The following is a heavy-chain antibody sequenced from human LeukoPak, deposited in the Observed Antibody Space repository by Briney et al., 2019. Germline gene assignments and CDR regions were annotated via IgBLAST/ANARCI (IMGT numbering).Heavy chain of an antibody. CDR1: GYSISSGYY. CDR2: IYHSGST. J-gene: IGHJ5*02. Sequence: SETLSLTCTVSGYSISSGYYWGWIRQPPGKGLEWIGSIYHSGSTYYNPSLKSRVTISVDTSKNRFSLKLSSVTAADTAVYYCARKVPYDILTGYAPWFDPWGQGTLVTVSS. D-gene: IGHD3-9*01. CDR3: ARKVPYDILTGYAPWFDP. V-gene: IGHV4-38-2*02.